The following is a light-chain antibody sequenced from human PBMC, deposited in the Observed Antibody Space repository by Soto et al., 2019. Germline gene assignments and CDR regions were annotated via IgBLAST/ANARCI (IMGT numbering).Light chain of an antibody. CDR1: SRDVGNYDY. V-gene: IGLV2-14*01. J-gene: IGLJ1*01. CDR3: ISFTTRATYV. Sequence: QSALTQPASVSGSPGQSITISCTGTSRDVGNYDYVSWYQQHPGKVPKLMIYDVSNRPSGVSNRFSGSKSGNTASLTISGLQAEDEADYYCISFTTRATYVFGTGTKLTVL. CDR2: DVS.